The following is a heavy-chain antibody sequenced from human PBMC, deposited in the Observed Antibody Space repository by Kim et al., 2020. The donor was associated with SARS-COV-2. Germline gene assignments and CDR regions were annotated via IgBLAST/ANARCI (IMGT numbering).Heavy chain of an antibody. D-gene: IGHD6-19*01. CDR2: INHSGST. CDR1: GGSFSGYY. V-gene: IGHV4-34*01. CDR3: ARGNSSGLDY. Sequence: SETLSLTCAVYGGSFSGYYWSWIRQPPGKGLEWIGEINHSGSTNYNPSLKSRVTISVDTSKNQFSLKLSSVTAADTAVYYCARGNSSGLDYWGQGTLVT. J-gene: IGHJ4*02.